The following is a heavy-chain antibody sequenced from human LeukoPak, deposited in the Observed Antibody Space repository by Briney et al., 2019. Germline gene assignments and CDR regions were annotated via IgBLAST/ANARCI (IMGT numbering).Heavy chain of an antibody. CDR2: IKEDGSEK. D-gene: IGHD1-26*01. V-gene: IGHV3-7*01. CDR3: ARVGYYYAMDV. CDR1: GFTFDDYA. Sequence: GGSLRLSCAASGFTFDDYAMHWVRQAPGKGLEWVANIKEDGSEKYYVDSVKGRFTISRDNAKNSLSLQMNSLRAEDTAVYNCARVGYYYAMDVWGQGTAVTVSS. J-gene: IGHJ6*02.